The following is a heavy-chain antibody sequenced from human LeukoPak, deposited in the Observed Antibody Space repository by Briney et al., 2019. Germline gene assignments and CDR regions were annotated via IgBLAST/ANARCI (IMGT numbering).Heavy chain of an antibody. CDR2: TSGSGDAT. Sequence: GGSLRLSCAASGFAFNSFAMAWVRQPPGRGLQWVSATSGSGDATYYADSVKGRFTISRDNSKNTLYLQMTSLRAEDTAVYYCAKDRLYYGSGSQTNFDHWGQGTLVIVSS. V-gene: IGHV3-23*01. D-gene: IGHD3-10*01. CDR1: GFAFNSFA. CDR3: AKDRLYYGSGSQTNFDH. J-gene: IGHJ4*02.